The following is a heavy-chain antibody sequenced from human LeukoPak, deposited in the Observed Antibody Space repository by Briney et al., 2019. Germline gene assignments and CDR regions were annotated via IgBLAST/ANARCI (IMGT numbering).Heavy chain of an antibody. CDR1: GYTFTNYY. J-gene: IGHJ4*02. D-gene: IGHD7-27*01. CDR3: ARDPGANYFDY. Sequence: ASVKVSCKASGYTFTNYYIHWVRQAPGQGLEWMGWINPNNGGTNYAQKFQGRVTMAGDPSISTAYMELSRRRSDDTAMFYCARDPGANYFDYWGQGTLVTVSS. CDR2: INPNNGGT. V-gene: IGHV1-2*02.